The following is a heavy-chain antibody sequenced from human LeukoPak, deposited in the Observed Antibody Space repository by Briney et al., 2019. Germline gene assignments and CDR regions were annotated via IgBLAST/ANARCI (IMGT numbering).Heavy chain of an antibody. D-gene: IGHD4-17*01. CDR3: ARDVFDYGDSYFVY. CDR1: GFIFSIYS. Sequence: GGSLTLLCAASGFIFSIYSMKWARHAPGEGLECVSSISNSSSYIYYAHSVEGRFTISRDNAKNSLYLQMNSLRAEDTAVYYCARDVFDYGDSYFVYWGQGTLVTVSS. V-gene: IGHV3-21*01. CDR2: ISNSSSYI. J-gene: IGHJ4*02.